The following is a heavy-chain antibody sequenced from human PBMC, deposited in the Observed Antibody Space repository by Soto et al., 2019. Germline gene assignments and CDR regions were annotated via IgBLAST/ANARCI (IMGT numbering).Heavy chain of an antibody. J-gene: IGHJ4*02. Sequence: EVQLVESGGGVVRPGGSLRLYCAASGFSFDDYGMSWVRQAPGKGLEWVSGINWNGGSTGYADSVKGRFTISRDNAKNSLYLQMNSLRAEDTALYHCARAKDYGGSGGVDYWGQGTLVTVSS. CDR2: INWNGGST. CDR1: GFSFDDYG. CDR3: ARAKDYGGSGGVDY. V-gene: IGHV3-20*01. D-gene: IGHD4-17*01.